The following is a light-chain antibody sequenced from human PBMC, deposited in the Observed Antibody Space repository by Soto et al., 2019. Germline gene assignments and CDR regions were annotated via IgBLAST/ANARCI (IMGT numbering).Light chain of an antibody. V-gene: IGLV2-14*01. Sequence: QSVLAQPASVSGSPGQSITISCTGTSSDVGGYNYVSWYRQHPGKAPKLIIYEVTDRPSGVSNRFSGSKSGNTASLTISGPQAEDEAEYYCSSYTNINTRACVFGTGTKVTVL. J-gene: IGLJ1*01. CDR3: SSYTNINTRACV. CDR2: EVT. CDR1: SSDVGGYNY.